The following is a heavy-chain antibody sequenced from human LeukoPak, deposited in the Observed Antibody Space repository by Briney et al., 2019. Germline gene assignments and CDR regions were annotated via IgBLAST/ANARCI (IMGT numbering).Heavy chain of an antibody. V-gene: IGHV4-59*01. J-gene: IGHJ6*03. CDR3: ARAGRGYNYGFVPSEVDYYYYYMDV. CDR1: GGSTSSYY. CDR2: IYYSGST. Sequence: SETLSLTCTVSGGSTSSYYWSWIRQPAGKGLEWIGYIYYSGSTNYNPSLKSRVTISLDTSKNQFSLKLSSVTAADTAVYYCARAGRGYNYGFVPSEVDYYYYYMDVWGKGTTVTVSS. D-gene: IGHD5-18*01.